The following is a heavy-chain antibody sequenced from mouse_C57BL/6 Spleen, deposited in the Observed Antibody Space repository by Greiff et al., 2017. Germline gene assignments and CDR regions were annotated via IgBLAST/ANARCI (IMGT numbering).Heavy chain of an antibody. J-gene: IGHJ2*01. D-gene: IGHD2-10*02. CDR3: ARCRYGNYYFDY. CDR2: INPNNGGT. V-gene: IGHV1-18*01. Sequence: VQLQQSGPELVKPGASVKIPCKASGYTFTDYNMDWVKQSHGKSLEWIGDINPNNGGTIYNQKFKGKATLTVDKSSSTAYMELRSLTSEDTAVYYCARCRYGNYYFDYWGQGTTLTVSS. CDR1: GYTFTDYN.